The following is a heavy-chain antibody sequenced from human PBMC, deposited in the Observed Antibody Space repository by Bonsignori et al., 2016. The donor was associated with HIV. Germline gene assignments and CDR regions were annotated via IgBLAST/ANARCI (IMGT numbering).Heavy chain of an antibody. V-gene: IGHV3-21*01. J-gene: IGHJ4*02. Sequence: GGSLRLSCAASGFTFSSYSMNWVRQAPGKGLEWVSSISSSSSYIYYADSVKGRFTISRDNAKNSLYLQMNSLRAEDTAVYYCARDPVSWSQRYYYDSSGYHPPDYWGQGTLVTVSS. CDR3: ARDPVSWSQRYYYDSSGYHPPDY. CDR1: GFTFSSYS. D-gene: IGHD3-22*01. CDR2: ISSSSSYI.